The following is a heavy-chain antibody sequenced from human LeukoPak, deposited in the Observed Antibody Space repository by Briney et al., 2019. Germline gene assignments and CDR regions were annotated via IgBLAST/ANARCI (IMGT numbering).Heavy chain of an antibody. CDR3: ASIEVAGDLSL. CDR2: INHSGST. D-gene: IGHD6-19*01. V-gene: IGHV4-34*01. CDR1: GGSFSGYY. J-gene: IGHJ3*01. Sequence: PSETRSLTCAVYGGSFSGYYWSWIRQPPGKGMAWIGEINHSGSTNYNPSLKSRVTISVDTSKNQFSLKLSSVTAADTAVYYCASIEVAGDLSLWGQGTMVTVSS.